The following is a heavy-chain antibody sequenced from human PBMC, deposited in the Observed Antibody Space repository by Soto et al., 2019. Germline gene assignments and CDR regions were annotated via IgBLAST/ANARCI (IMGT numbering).Heavy chain of an antibody. V-gene: IGHV1-69*13. CDR2: IIPIFGTA. Sequence: SVKVSCKASGGTFSSYAISWVRQAPGQGLEWMGGIIPIFGTANYAQKFQGRVTITADESTSTAYMELSSLRSEDTAVYYCARDWFRGGSPTLNPYYYYGMDVWSQGTTVTV. D-gene: IGHD2-15*01. CDR1: GGTFSSYA. CDR3: ARDWFRGGSPTLNPYYYYGMDV. J-gene: IGHJ6*02.